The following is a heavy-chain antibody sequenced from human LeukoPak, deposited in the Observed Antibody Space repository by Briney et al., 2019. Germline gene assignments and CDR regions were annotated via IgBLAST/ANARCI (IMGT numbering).Heavy chain of an antibody. D-gene: IGHD3-3*01. Sequence: PSETLSLTCTVSGGSISSGSYYWSWIRQPAGKGLEWIGRIYTSGSTNYNPSLKSRVTISVDTSKNQFSLKLSSVTAADTAVYYCARDLYEYYYYYMDVWGKGTTVTISS. CDR3: ARDLYEYYYYYMDV. CDR2: IYTSGST. CDR1: GGSISSGSYY. J-gene: IGHJ6*03. V-gene: IGHV4-61*02.